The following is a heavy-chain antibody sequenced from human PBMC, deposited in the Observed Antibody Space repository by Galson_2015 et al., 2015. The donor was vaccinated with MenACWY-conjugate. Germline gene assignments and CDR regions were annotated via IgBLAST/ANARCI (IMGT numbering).Heavy chain of an antibody. V-gene: IGHV3-48*03. Sequence: SLRLSCAASGFTFSRWWMAWVRQAPGKGLEWLSYISKSGSPVYYADSVKGRFTISRDNIKKSLFLEMNSLRAGDTGVYYCARVGTWIHQYFYYMDVWGKGTTVTVSS. CDR1: GFTFSRWW. J-gene: IGHJ6*03. CDR3: ARVGTWIHQYFYYMDV. D-gene: IGHD5-18*01. CDR2: ISKSGSPV.